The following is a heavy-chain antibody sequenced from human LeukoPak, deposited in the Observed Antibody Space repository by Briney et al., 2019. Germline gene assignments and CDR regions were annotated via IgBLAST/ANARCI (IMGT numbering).Heavy chain of an antibody. CDR2: IYSGGDT. D-gene: IGHD6-13*01. CDR1: GFTVSSNY. V-gene: IGHV3-66*02. J-gene: IGHJ1*01. CDR3: AREGSSWPRDFQH. Sequence: GGSLRLSCAASGFTVSSNYMSWVRQAPGKGLEWVSVIYSGGDTYYADSVKGRFTVSRDNSKNTLYLQMNSLRAGDTAVYYCAREGSSWPRDFQHWGQGTLVTVSS.